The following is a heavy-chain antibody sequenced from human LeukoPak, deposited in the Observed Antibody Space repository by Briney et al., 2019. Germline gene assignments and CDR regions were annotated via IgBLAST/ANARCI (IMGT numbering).Heavy chain of an antibody. Sequence: KVSCKASGYTFTGYYMHWVRQASGKGLEWVGRIRSKANSYATAYAASVKGRFTISRDDSKNTAYLQMNSLKTEDTAVYYCTRPGGVAAAGNINLWGQGTLVTVSS. CDR3: TRPGGVAAAGNINL. D-gene: IGHD6-13*01. J-gene: IGHJ4*02. CDR1: GYTFTGYY. V-gene: IGHV3-73*01. CDR2: IRSKANSYAT.